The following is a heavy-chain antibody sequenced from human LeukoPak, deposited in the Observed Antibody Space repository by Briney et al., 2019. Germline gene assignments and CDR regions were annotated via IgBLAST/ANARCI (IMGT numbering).Heavy chain of an antibody. V-gene: IGHV3-53*01. D-gene: IGHD5-12*01. Sequence: PGGSLRLSCAASGFTVSSNYMSWVRQAPGKGLEWVSVIYSGGSTYYADSVKGRFTISRDNSKNTLYLQMNSLRAEDTAVYYCAKDPRGYSGYDPYYYYYYMDVWGKGTTVTVSS. J-gene: IGHJ6*03. CDR2: IYSGGST. CDR1: GFTVSSNY. CDR3: AKDPRGYSGYDPYYYYYYMDV.